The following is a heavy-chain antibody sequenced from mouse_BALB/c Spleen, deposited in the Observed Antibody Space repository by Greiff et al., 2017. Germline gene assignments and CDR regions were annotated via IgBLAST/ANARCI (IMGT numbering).Heavy chain of an antibody. V-gene: IGHV14-4*02. CDR2: IDPENGDT. J-gene: IGHJ3*01. Sequence: VQPQQSGAELVRSGASVKLSCTASGFNIKDYYMHWVKQRPEQGLEWIGWIDPENGDTEYAPKFQGKATMTADTSSNTAYLQLSSLTSEDTAVYYCNAGSFAYWGQGTLVTVSA. CDR3: NAGSFAY. CDR1: GFNIKDYY.